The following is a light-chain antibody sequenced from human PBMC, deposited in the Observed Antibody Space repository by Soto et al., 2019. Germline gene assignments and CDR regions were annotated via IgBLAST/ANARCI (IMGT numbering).Light chain of an antibody. CDR2: GNS. Sequence: QSVLTQPPSVSGAPGQRVTISCTGSSSNIGAGYDVHWYQQLPGTAPKLLIYGNSNRPSGVPDRFSGSKSGTSASLAITGLQAEDEADDYSQSYDSSLSGYVFGTGTKLTVL. V-gene: IGLV1-40*01. CDR3: QSYDSSLSGYV. CDR1: SSNIGAGYD. J-gene: IGLJ1*01.